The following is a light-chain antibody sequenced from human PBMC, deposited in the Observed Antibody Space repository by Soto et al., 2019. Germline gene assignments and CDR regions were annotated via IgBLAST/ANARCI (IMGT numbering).Light chain of an antibody. V-gene: IGLV2-14*01. J-gene: IGLJ3*02. CDR2: EVS. CDR1: SSDVGGYNY. Sequence: QSALTQPASVSGSPGQSITISCTGTSSDVGGYNYVSWYQQHPGKAPKLMIYEVSNRPSGVSNRFSGSKSGNTASLTISGLQDEDEADYYCSSYTSSSPWVFGGGTKLPVL. CDR3: SSYTSSSPWV.